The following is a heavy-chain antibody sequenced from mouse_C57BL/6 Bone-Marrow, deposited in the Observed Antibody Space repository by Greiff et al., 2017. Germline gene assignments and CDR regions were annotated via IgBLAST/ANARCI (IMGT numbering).Heavy chain of an antibody. Sequence: QVQLQQPGAELVMPGASVKLSCKASGYTFTSYWMHWVKQRPGQGLEWIGEIDPSDSYTNYNQKFMGKSTLTVDKSSSTAYMQLSSLASEDSAVYYCARIEAFYYGYFDYWGQGTTLTVSS. D-gene: IGHD1-1*01. CDR3: ARIEAFYYGYFDY. J-gene: IGHJ2*01. V-gene: IGHV1-69*01. CDR1: GYTFTSYW. CDR2: IDPSDSYT.